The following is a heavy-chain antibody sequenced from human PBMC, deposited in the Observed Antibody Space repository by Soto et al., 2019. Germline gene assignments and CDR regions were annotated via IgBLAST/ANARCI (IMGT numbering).Heavy chain of an antibody. CDR1: GGPFSSYS. J-gene: IGHJ4*02. CDR3: AIDGGRHSGGIDY. Sequence: QVQLVQSGAEVKKPGSSVKVSCKASGGPFSSYSINWVRQAPGQGLEWMGEIIPIFGTANYAQKFQGRVTITADESTSTAYMELSSLRSEDTAVYSCAIDGGRHSGGIDYWGEGTLVTGSS. V-gene: IGHV1-69*01. D-gene: IGHD1-26*01. CDR2: IIPIFGTA.